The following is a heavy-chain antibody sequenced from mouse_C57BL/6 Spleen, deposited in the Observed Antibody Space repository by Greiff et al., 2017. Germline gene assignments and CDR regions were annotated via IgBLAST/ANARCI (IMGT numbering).Heavy chain of an antibody. J-gene: IGHJ4*01. CDR3: ARVWAYYGSSGGYYAMDY. D-gene: IGHD1-1*01. Sequence: VQLQQPGTELVKPGASVKLSCKASGYTFTSYWMHWVKQRPGQGLEWIGNINPSNGGTNYNEKFKSKATLTVDKSSSTAYMQLSSLTSEDSAGYYCARVWAYYGSSGGYYAMDYWGQGTSVTVSS. V-gene: IGHV1-53*01. CDR1: GYTFTSYW. CDR2: INPSNGGT.